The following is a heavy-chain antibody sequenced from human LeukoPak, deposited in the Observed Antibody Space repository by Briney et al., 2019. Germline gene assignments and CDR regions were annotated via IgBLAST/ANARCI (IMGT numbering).Heavy chain of an antibody. J-gene: IGHJ3*02. Sequence: QAGRSLRLSCAASGFPFNNYAIHWVRQAPSKGLEWVAAISYDGSNKYYADSVKGRFTISRDNSKNTLYLQMNTLRAEDTAVYYGARTNLLYGDAFDIWGQGTMVTVSS. CDR3: ARTNLLYGDAFDI. CDR2: ISYDGSNK. V-gene: IGHV3-30-3*01. D-gene: IGHD2/OR15-2a*01. CDR1: GFPFNNYA.